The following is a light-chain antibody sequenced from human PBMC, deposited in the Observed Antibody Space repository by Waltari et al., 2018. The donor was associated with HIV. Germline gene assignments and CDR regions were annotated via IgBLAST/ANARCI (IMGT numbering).Light chain of an antibody. CDR2: SDG. J-gene: IGLJ1*01. Sequence: QSVLTQSPSASGTPGQRVIISCSGTIPNIGSKTVNWYRQLPGTAPKLLIYSDGKRRLVVPDRFSCSKSGTSASLAIRGLQSEDEAYYYCAAWDDSLSSYVFGPRTKVTVL. CDR3: AAWDDSLSSYV. V-gene: IGLV1-44*01. CDR1: IPNIGSKT.